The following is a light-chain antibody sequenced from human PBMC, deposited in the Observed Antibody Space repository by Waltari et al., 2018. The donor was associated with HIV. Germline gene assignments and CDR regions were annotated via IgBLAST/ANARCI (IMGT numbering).Light chain of an antibody. CDR3: QSYDTRSSGFLV. J-gene: IGLJ3*02. CDR2: GNI. Sequence: QSVLTQPPSVSGDPGQTVTTSCTGSSSHIGANYDVHWSQQLPGRAPKVLVYGNIYRPPGVPDRFSGSKSGTSASLAITGLQADDEGYYYCQSYDTRSSGFLVFGGGTKVTVL. CDR1: SSHIGANYD. V-gene: IGLV1-40*01.